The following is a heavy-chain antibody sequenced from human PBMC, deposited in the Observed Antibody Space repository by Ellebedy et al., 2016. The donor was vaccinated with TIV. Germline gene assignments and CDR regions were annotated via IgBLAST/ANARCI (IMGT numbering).Heavy chain of an antibody. Sequence: GSLRLXXSVSGGSVIRSGSYCTWIRQPPGKGLEWIGSLYYSGSTWYNPSLKSRVTISVDTSKNQFSLRLRSVTAADTTVYYCATSAAIDAFDIWGQGTMVTVSS. CDR3: ATSAAIDAFDI. CDR2: LYYSGST. V-gene: IGHV4-39*01. D-gene: IGHD6-25*01. J-gene: IGHJ3*02. CDR1: GGSVIRSGSY.